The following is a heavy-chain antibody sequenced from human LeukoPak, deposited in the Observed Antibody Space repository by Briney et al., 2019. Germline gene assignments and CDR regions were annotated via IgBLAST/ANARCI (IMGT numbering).Heavy chain of an antibody. J-gene: IGHJ5*02. CDR2: INPNSGAT. D-gene: IGHD3-10*01. Sequence: ASVKVSCKASGYTFTGFYMHWVRQAPGQGLEWMGWINPNSGATDYAQTFQGRVTMTRDTSITTAYMELSSLRSDDTAVYYCARRGIINREFDRWGQGTLVTVYS. CDR3: ARRGIINREFDR. V-gene: IGHV1-2*02. CDR1: GYTFTGFY.